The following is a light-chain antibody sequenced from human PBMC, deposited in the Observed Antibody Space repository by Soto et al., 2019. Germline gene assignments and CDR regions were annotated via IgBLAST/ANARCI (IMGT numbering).Light chain of an antibody. V-gene: IGKV3-20*01. CDR2: GAS. J-gene: IGKJ1*01. CDR3: QRYDSLRT. CDR1: QSVSSNY. Sequence: IVLTQSPGTLSLSPGERATLSCRAGQSVSSNYLAWYQQKPGQAPRLLIYGASNRATGIPDRFSGSGSGTDFTLTITRLEPEDFAMYYCQRYDSLRTFGQGTKVDIK.